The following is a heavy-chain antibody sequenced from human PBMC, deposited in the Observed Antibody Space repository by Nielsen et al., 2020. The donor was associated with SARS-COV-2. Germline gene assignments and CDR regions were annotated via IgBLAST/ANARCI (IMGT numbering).Heavy chain of an antibody. CDR3: ARDSSLVRLSIAARPNDY. V-gene: IGHV1-18*01. J-gene: IGHJ4*02. CDR1: GYTFTSYG. Sequence: ASVKVSCKASGYTFTSYGISWVRQAPGQGLEWMGWISAYNGNTNYAQKLQGRVTMTTDTSTSTAYMELRSPRSDDTAVYYCARDSSLVRLSIAARPNDYWGQGTLVTVSS. CDR2: ISAYNGNT. D-gene: IGHD6-6*01.